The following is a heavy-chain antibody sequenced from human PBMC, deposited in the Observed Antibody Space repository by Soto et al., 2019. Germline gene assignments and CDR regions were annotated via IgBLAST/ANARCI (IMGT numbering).Heavy chain of an antibody. D-gene: IGHD6-19*01. Sequence: ASVKVSCKASGYTFTSYYMHWVRQAPGQGLEWMGIINPSGGSTSYAQKFQGRVTMTRDTSTSTVYMELSSLRSEDTAVYYCAREVLETFLGPLAVAGTVGMDFWGQGTTVTVSS. CDR2: INPSGGST. V-gene: IGHV1-46*01. CDR3: AREVLETFLGPLAVAGTVGMDF. CDR1: GYTFTSYY. J-gene: IGHJ6*02.